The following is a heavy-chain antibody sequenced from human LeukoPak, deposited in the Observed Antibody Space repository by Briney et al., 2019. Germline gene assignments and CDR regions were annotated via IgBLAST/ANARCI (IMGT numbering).Heavy chain of an antibody. D-gene: IGHD5-24*01. J-gene: IGHJ4*02. CDR2: IYPGDSDT. CDR1: GYSFTSYW. CDR3: ARVEMATIRGGPFDY. V-gene: IGHV5-51*01. Sequence: RGESLQISCKGSGYSFTSYWIGWVRQMPGKGLEWMGIIYPGDSDTRYSPPFQGQVTISADKSISTAYLQWSSLKASDTAMYYCARVEMATIRGGPFDYWGQGTLVTVSS.